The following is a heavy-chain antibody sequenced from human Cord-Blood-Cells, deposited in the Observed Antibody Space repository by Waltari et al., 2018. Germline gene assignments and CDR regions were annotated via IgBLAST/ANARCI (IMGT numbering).Heavy chain of an antibody. J-gene: IGHJ4*02. V-gene: IGHV4-34*01. Sequence: QVQLQQWGAGLLKPSETLSLTCAVYGGSFSGYYWSWIRQPPGKGLEWIGEINHSGSTNYNPSLKSRVTISVDTSKNQFSLKLSSVTAADTAVYYCARAPRVGAKTSDYWGQGTLVTVSS. CDR3: ARAPRVGAKTSDY. CDR1: GGSFSGYY. CDR2: INHSGST. D-gene: IGHD1-26*01.